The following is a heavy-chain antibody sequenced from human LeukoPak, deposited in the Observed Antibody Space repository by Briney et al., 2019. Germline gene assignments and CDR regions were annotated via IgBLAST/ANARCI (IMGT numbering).Heavy chain of an antibody. CDR3: ARALYSGGSQYYALIY. V-gene: IGHV3-21*01. CDR2: ISSSSTYI. J-gene: IGHJ4*02. CDR1: GFTFSTYS. Sequence: PGGSLRLSCAASGFTFSTYSMNWVRQAPGKGLEWVSSISSSSTYIYYADSVKGRFTISRDNAKNSLYLQMNSLRAEDTAVYYCARALYSGGSQYYALIYWGQGTLVTVSS. D-gene: IGHD2-15*01.